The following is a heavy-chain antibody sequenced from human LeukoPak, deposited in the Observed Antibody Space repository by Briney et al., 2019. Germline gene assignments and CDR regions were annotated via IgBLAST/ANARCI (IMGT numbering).Heavy chain of an antibody. Sequence: SETLSLTCAVYGGSFSGYYWSWIRQPPGKGLEWIGEINHSGSTNYNPSLKSRVTISVDTSKNQFSLKLSSVTAADTAVYYCARERNYDFWSGPRFNWFDPWGQGTLVTVSS. J-gene: IGHJ5*02. CDR1: GGSFSGYY. D-gene: IGHD3-3*01. V-gene: IGHV4-34*01. CDR3: ARERNYDFWSGPRFNWFDP. CDR2: INHSGST.